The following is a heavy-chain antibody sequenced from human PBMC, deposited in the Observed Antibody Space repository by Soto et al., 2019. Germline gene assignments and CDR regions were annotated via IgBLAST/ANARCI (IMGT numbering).Heavy chain of an antibody. CDR1: GYTFTGYY. Sequence: ASVKVSCKASGYTFTGYYMHWVRQAPGQGLEWMGWINPNSGGTNYAQKFQGWVTMTRDTSISTAYMELSRLRSDDTAVYYCARGNDWLLYGSSELNYYYGMDVWGQGTTVTVSS. CDR3: ARGNDWLLYGSSELNYYYGMDV. CDR2: INPNSGGT. D-gene: IGHD3-9*01. V-gene: IGHV1-2*04. J-gene: IGHJ6*02.